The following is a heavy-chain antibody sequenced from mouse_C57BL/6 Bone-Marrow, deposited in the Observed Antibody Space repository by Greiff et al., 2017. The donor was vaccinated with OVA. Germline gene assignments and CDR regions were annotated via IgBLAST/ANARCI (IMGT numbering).Heavy chain of an antibody. CDR1: GFTFSDYG. V-gene: IGHV5-17*01. CDR3: AKITTVEGSY. CDR2: ISSGSSTI. J-gene: IGHJ4*01. Sequence: EVKVVESGGGLVKPGGSLKLSCAASGFTFSDYGMHWVRQAPEKGLEWVAYISSGSSTIYYADTVKGRFTISRDNAKNTLFLQMTSLRSEDTAMYYCAKITTVEGSYWGQGTLVTVSS. D-gene: IGHD1-1*01.